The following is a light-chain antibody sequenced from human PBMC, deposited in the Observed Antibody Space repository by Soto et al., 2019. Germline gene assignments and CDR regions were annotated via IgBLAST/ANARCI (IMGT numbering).Light chain of an antibody. CDR2: AAS. J-gene: IGKJ1*01. CDR3: QQYYSYPLT. V-gene: IGKV1-8*01. CDR1: QGISSY. Sequence: AIRMTQSPSSFSASPGDRVTITCRASQGISSYLSWYQQKPGKAPKLLIYAASTLQSGVPSRFSGSGSGTDLTLTISCLQSEDFATYYCQQYYSYPLTFGQGTKVDIK.